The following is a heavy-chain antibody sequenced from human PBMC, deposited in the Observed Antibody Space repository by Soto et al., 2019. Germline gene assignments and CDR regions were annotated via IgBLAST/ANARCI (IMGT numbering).Heavy chain of an antibody. CDR3: TSPGGYSGYD. J-gene: IGHJ4*02. CDR1: GFTFSGSA. Sequence: EVQLVESGGGLVQPGGSLKLSCAASGFTFSGSAMHWVRQASGKGLEWVGRIKSKTNNYATTYAASVKGRFTISRDDAKNTADLQMNSLRTEDTAVYYCTSPGGYSGYDWGQGTLVTVSS. CDR2: IKSKTNNYAT. D-gene: IGHD5-12*01. V-gene: IGHV3-73*01.